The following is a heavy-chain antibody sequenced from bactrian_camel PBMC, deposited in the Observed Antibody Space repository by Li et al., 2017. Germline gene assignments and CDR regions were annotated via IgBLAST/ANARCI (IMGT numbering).Heavy chain of an antibody. Sequence: VQLVESGGGSVRAVGTLKLSCQGSGYTYERWCMAWFRQAPGKEREGIAEIDDDDGTTYAESVKGRFTITKDKAKNTLYLQMDSLKPEDTAMYYCARPLRFTDCNYRNGAAYVNSHWGQGTQVTVS. CDR1: GYTYERWC. V-gene: IGHV3S55*01. CDR2: IDDDDGT. D-gene: IGHD2*01. J-gene: IGHJ4*01. CDR3: ARPLRFTDCNYRNGAAYVNSH.